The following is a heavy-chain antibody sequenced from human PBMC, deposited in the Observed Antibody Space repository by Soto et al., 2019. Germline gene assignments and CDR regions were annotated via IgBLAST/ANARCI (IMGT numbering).Heavy chain of an antibody. Sequence: PGESLKISCXGSGYSFTSYWIGWVRQLPGKGLEWMGIIYPGDSDTRYSPSFQGQVTISADKSISTAYLQWSSLKASDTAMYYCARSHFSQLWSRPNWFDPWGQGTLVTVSS. CDR2: IYPGDSDT. J-gene: IGHJ5*02. CDR3: ARSHFSQLWSRPNWFDP. D-gene: IGHD5-18*01. V-gene: IGHV5-51*01. CDR1: GYSFTSYW.